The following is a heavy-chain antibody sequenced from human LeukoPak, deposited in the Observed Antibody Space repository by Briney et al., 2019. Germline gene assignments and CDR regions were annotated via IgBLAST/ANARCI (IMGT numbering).Heavy chain of an antibody. D-gene: IGHD4-17*01. CDR2: ISDYNGNT. V-gene: IGHV1-18*03. Sequence: ASVKVSCKASGYTFGSHGISWVRQAPGQGLECMGWISDYNGNTKYVQKFQGRVTMTTDTSTNTAYMELRSLRSDDMAVYFCARLGYGDYYLGYWGQGTLSPSPQ. CDR1: GYTFGSHG. J-gene: IGHJ4*02. CDR3: ARLGYGDYYLGY.